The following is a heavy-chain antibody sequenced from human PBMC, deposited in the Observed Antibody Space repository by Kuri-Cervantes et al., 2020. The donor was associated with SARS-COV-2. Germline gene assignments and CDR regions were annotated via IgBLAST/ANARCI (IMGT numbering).Heavy chain of an antibody. D-gene: IGHD1-20*01. Sequence: GESLKISCAASGFTVSSNYMSWVRQAPGKGLEWVSVIYSGGSTYYADSVKGRFTISRDNSKNTLYLQMNSLRAEDTAVYYCARLRVTGTSQAYFDFWGQGSLVTVSS. CDR1: GFTVSSNY. V-gene: IGHV3-53*01. CDR3: ARLRVTGTSQAYFDF. CDR2: IYSGGST. J-gene: IGHJ4*02.